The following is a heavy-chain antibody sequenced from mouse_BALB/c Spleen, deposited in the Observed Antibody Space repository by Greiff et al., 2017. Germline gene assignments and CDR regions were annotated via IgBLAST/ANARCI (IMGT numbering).Heavy chain of an antibody. J-gene: IGHJ3*01. CDR2: IDPANGNT. Sequence: EVQLQESGAELVKPGASVKLSCTASGFNIKDTYMHWVTQRPEQGLEWIGRIDPANGNTKYDPKFQGKATITADTSSNTAYLQLSSLTSEDTAVYYCAESTMVSAWFAYWGQGTLVTVSA. CDR3: AESTMVSAWFAY. D-gene: IGHD2-2*01. V-gene: IGHV14-3*02. CDR1: GFNIKDTY.